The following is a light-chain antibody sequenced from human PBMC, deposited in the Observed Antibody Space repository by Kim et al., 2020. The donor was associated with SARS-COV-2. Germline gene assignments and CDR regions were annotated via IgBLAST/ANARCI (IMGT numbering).Light chain of an antibody. J-gene: IGKJ2*01. Sequence: GDTVSITCRARQYLATWVAGYQQRPGMAPKVLMYGASRLESGVPSRFSGSGSGTEFTLTVSSLQPDDFATYYCQQYKTDPYTFGQGTKLEI. CDR2: GAS. V-gene: IGKV1-5*01. CDR1: QYLATW. CDR3: QQYKTDPYT.